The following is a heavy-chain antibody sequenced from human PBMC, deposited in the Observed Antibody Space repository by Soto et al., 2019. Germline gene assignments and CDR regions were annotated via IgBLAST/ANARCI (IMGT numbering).Heavy chain of an antibody. J-gene: IGHJ6*02. Sequence: EVHLVESGGGLVKPGGSLRLSCAVSGFTFSSCTMSWVRQAPGKGLEWVSSISPSTSHIYYADSVKGRFTISRDNAQNSMFLQMNSLRAEDTAVYYCSGCSGGACHQNYGMDVWGQVTTVTVSS. CDR1: GFTFSSCT. D-gene: IGHD2-15*01. CDR3: SGCSGGACHQNYGMDV. CDR2: ISPSTSHI. V-gene: IGHV3-21*01.